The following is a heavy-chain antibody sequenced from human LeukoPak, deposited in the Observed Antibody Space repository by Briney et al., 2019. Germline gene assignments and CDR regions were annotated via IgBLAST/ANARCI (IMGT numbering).Heavy chain of an antibody. CDR1: GGSISSGNW. CDR3: ASWIQLKGYFDY. J-gene: IGHJ4*02. CDR2: IYHSGST. V-gene: IGHV4-4*02. D-gene: IGHD5-18*01. Sequence: PSGTLSLTCAVSGGSISSGNWWSWVRQPPGKGLEWIGEIYHSGSTNYNPSLKSRVTISVDKSKNQFSLKLSSVTAADTAVYYCASWIQLKGYFDYWGQGTLVTVSS.